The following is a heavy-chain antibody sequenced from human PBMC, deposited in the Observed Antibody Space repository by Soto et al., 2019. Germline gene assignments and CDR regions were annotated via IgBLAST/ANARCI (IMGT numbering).Heavy chain of an antibody. CDR3: AKVLGYYDILTGYSNFDY. D-gene: IGHD3-9*01. J-gene: IGHJ4*02. CDR2: ISGSGGNT. CDR1: GGSFSGYY. V-gene: IGHV3-23*01. Sequence: ETLSLTCAVYGGSFSGYYWSWIRQAPGKGLEWVSAISGSGGNTYYADSVKGRFTISRDNSKNTLYLQMSSLRAEDTAVYYCAKVLGYYDILTGYSNFDYWGQGTLVTVSS.